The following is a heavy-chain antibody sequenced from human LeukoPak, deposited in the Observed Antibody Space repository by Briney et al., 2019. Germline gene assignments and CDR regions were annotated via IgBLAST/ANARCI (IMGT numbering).Heavy chain of an antibody. CDR1: GGSISSGGYS. Sequence: SETLSLTCAVSGGSISSGGYSWSWIRQPPGKGLEWIGYIYHSGSTYYNPSLKSRVTISVDRSKNQFSLKLSSVTAADTAVYYCARDERGWLVDATYYYYGMDVWGQGTTVTVSS. CDR3: ARDERGWLVDATYYYYGMDV. V-gene: IGHV4-30-2*01. CDR2: IYHSGST. D-gene: IGHD6-19*01. J-gene: IGHJ6*02.